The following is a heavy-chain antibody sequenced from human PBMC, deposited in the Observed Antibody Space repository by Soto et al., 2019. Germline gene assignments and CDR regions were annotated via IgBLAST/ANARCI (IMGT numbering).Heavy chain of an antibody. V-gene: IGHV3-23*01. CDR2: ISGSGGST. D-gene: IGHD6-19*01. CDR1: GFTFSSYA. CDR3: AKVKLAGIAVAGFDY. J-gene: IGHJ4*02. Sequence: PGGSLRLSCAASGFTFSSYAMSWVRQAPGKGLEWVSAISGSGGSTYYADSVKGRFTISRDNSKNTLYLQMNSLRAEDTAVYYCAKVKLAGIAVAGFDYWGQGTLVTVSS.